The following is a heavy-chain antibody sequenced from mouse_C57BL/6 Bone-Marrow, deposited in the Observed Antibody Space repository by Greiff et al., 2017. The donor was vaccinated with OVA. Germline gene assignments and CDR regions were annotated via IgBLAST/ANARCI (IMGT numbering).Heavy chain of an antibody. CDR1: GYTFTSYW. V-gene: IGHV1-50*01. CDR2: IDPSDSYT. CDR3: AIEMLYYYGSSPFAY. D-gene: IGHD1-1*01. J-gene: IGHJ3*01. Sequence: QVQLQQPGAELVKPGASVKLSCKASGYTFTSYWMQWVKQRPGQGLEWIGEIDPSDSYTNYNQKFKGKATLTVDTSSSTAYMQLSSLTSEDSAVYYCAIEMLYYYGSSPFAYWGQGTLVTVSA.